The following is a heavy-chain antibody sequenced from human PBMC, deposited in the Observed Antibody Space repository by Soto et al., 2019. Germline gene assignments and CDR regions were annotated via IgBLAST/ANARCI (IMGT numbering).Heavy chain of an antibody. V-gene: IGHV1-18*01. CDR3: ARSRATVTQNWFDP. J-gene: IGHJ5*02. Sequence: AASVKVSCKASGYTFTSYGISWVRQAPGQGLEWMGWISAYNGNTNYAQKLQGRVTMTTDTSTSTAYMELRSLRSDDTAVYYCARSRATVTQNWFDPWGQGTLVTVSS. CDR2: ISAYNGNT. CDR1: GYTFTSYG. D-gene: IGHD4-17*01.